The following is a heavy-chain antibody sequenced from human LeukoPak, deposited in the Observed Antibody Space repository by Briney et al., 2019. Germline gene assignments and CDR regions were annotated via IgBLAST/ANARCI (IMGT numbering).Heavy chain of an antibody. CDR3: AKDAQRGFDYSNSLEY. CDR1: GFTFSHYG. CDR2: IWNDGTNR. D-gene: IGHD4-11*01. V-gene: IGHV3-33*06. J-gene: IGHJ4*02. Sequence: GRSQRLSCAASGFTFSHYGMHWVRQAPGKGLEWVAVIWNDGTNRYYGDSVKGRFTISRDDSKNTVYLQMNGLRAGDTAVYYCAKDAQRGFDYSNSLEYWGRGTQLSVSS.